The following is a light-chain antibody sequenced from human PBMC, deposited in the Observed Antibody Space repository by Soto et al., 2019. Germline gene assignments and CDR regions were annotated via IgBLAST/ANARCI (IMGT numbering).Light chain of an antibody. J-gene: IGKJ2*01. CDR3: MQALQAPRT. Sequence: IVMTQSPLSLPVTPGEPASISCRSGQSLLHSSGYIYLDWYLQKPGQSPQLLIYLGSNRASGVPDRFSGSGSGTDFTLKISRVEPEDFGVYYCMQALQAPRTFGQGTKLEIK. CDR1: QSLLHSSGYIY. V-gene: IGKV2-28*01. CDR2: LGS.